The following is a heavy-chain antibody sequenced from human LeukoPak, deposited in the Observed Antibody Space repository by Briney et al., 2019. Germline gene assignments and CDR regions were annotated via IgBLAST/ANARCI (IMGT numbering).Heavy chain of an antibody. CDR1: GDSVSRNGIG. V-gene: IGHV6-1*01. J-gene: IGHJ4*02. D-gene: IGHD3-16*01. CDR3: ARNWGGGFDY. CDR2: TYYSSKWFN. Sequence: SQTLSLTCAISGDSVSRNGIGWIWLRQSPSSGLEWLARTYYSSKWFNEYAVSLKSRLTINPDTSKNQFSLHLNSVTPEDTAVYYCARNWGGGFDYWGPGTLVSVSS.